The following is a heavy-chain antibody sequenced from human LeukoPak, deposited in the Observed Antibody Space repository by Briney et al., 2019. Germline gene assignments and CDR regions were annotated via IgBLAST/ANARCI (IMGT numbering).Heavy chain of an antibody. CDR1: GFTFSSYA. V-gene: IGHV3-23*01. J-gene: IGHJ4*02. Sequence: GGSLRLSCAASGFTFSSYAMSWVRQAPGKGLEWVSAISGSGGSTYYADSVKGRFTISRDNSKNTLYLQMNSLRAEDTAVYYCAHYYGSGSSPYDYWGQGTLVTVSS. D-gene: IGHD3-10*01. CDR3: AHYYGSGSSPYDY. CDR2: ISGSGGST.